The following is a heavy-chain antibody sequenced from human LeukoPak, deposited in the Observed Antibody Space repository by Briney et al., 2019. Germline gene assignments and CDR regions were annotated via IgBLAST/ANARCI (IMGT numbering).Heavy chain of an antibody. J-gene: IGHJ6*02. Sequence: ASVKVSCKASGYTFTGYYMHWVRQAPGQGLEWMGWINPNSGGTNYAQKFQGRVTMTRDTSISTAYMELSRLRSDDTAVYYCARDPVLMVYAPHYYGMDVWGQGTTVTVSS. CDR2: INPNSGGT. V-gene: IGHV1-2*02. D-gene: IGHD2-8*01. CDR3: ARDPVLMVYAPHYYGMDV. CDR1: GYTFTGYY.